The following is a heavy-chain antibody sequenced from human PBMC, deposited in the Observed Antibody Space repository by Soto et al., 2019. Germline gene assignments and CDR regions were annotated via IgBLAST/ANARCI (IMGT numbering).Heavy chain of an antibody. CDR1: GGTFSSYA. Sequence: ASVKVSCKASGGTFSSYAISWVRQAPGQGLEWMGGIIPIFGTANYAQKFQGRVTITADKSTSTAYMELSSLRSEDTAVYYCARVAYKDGLRGFDYWGQGTLVTVSS. CDR3: ARVAYKDGLRGFDY. D-gene: IGHD2-21*01. V-gene: IGHV1-69*06. J-gene: IGHJ4*02. CDR2: IIPIFGTA.